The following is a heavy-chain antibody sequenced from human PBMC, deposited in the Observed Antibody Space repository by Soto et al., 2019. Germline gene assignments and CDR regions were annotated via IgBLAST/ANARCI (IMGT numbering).Heavy chain of an antibody. Sequence: PAGSLRLSCAVSGLTFSSFEMDWVRQAAGKGPEWISYISRGATTTYYADSVRGRFTISRDDAENSVFLQMDSLRVEDTAIYFCATRSTDYYFYWGQGTLVTVSS. J-gene: IGHJ4*02. CDR3: ATRSTDYYFY. V-gene: IGHV3-48*03. CDR2: ISRGATTT. CDR1: GLTFSSFE. D-gene: IGHD3-9*01.